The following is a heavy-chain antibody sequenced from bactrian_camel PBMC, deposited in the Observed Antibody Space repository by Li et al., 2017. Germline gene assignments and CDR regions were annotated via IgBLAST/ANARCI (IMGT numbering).Heavy chain of an antibody. V-gene: IGHV3S31*01. CDR2: INGGASVT. CDR3: AKDRIQADDCSGGRCRSLTTYND. D-gene: IGHD2*01. J-gene: IGHJ4*01. CDR1: GFTFNGYA. Sequence: DVQLVESGGGLVQPGGSLRLSCAASGFTFNGYAMTWVRRSPGKGLEWVSAINGGASVTYYDDSVKGRFTISRDNAKNTLYLLLNSLKTADTAMYFCAKDRIQADDCSGGRCRSLTTYNDWGQGTQVTVS.